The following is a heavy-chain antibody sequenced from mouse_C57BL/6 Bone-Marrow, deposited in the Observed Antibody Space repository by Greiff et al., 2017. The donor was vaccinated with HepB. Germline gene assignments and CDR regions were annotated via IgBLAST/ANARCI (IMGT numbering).Heavy chain of an antibody. Sequence: QVQLQQSGAELARPGASVKLSCKASGYTFTSYGISWVKQRTGQGLEWIGEIYPRSGNTYYNEKFKGKATLTADKSSRTAYMELRSLTSEDSAVYFCASYDYDGYFDVWGTGTTVTVSS. CDR3: ASYDYDGYFDV. CDR2: IYPRSGNT. CDR1: GYTFTSYG. J-gene: IGHJ1*03. V-gene: IGHV1-81*01. D-gene: IGHD2-4*01.